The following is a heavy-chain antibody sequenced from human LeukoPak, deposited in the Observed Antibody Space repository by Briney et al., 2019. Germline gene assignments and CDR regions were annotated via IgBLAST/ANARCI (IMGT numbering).Heavy chain of an antibody. J-gene: IGHJ4*02. Sequence: ASVKVSCKASGYTFTSYGISWVRQAPGQGLEWMGWISAYNGNTNYAPKLQGRVTMTTDTSTSTAYMELRSLRSDDTAVYYCATDIAAAGPNAFDYWGQGTLVTVSS. CDR3: ATDIAAAGPNAFDY. V-gene: IGHV1-18*01. CDR2: ISAYNGNT. D-gene: IGHD6-13*01. CDR1: GYTFTSYG.